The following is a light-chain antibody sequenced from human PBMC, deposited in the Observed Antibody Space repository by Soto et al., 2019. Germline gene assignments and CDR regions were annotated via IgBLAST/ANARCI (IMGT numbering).Light chain of an antibody. J-gene: IGKJ4*01. Sequence: EIVLTQSPGTLSLSPGERATLSCRASQSVSSSYLAWYQQKPGQAPRLLIYGASSRATGIPDRFSGSGSGTDFTLTISRLEPEDFAVYYCRQYGSSPFFGGGTKVDIK. CDR2: GAS. CDR1: QSVSSSY. V-gene: IGKV3-20*01. CDR3: RQYGSSPF.